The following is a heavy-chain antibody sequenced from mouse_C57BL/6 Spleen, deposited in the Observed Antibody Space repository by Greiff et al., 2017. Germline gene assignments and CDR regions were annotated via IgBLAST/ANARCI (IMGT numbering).Heavy chain of an antibody. CDR2: IDPANGNT. J-gene: IGHJ4*01. CDR3: PNWDGMGAMDY. D-gene: IGHD4-1*01. V-gene: IGHV14-3*01. Sequence: VQLKESVAELVRPGASVKLSCTASGFNIKNTYMHWVKQRPEQGLEWIGRIDPANGNTKYAPKFQGKATITADTSSNTAYLQLSSLASEDTAIYYCPNWDGMGAMDYWGQGTSVTVSS. CDR1: GFNIKNTY.